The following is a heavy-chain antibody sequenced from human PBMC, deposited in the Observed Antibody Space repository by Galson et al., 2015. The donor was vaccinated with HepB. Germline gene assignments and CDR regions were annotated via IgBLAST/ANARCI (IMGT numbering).Heavy chain of an antibody. V-gene: IGHV1-2*02. J-gene: IGHJ3*01. CDR1: QSSFTDYY. D-gene: IGHD3-3*01. CDR2: INPSGGRT. Sequence: SVKVSCKASQSSFTDYYLHWVRQAPGQGLEWMGWINPSGGRTHYAEKFQGRVTMTRDTSISTAYMDLSRLSSDDTAMYFCARLRVDTKDFDLWGQGTLVTVSS. CDR3: ARLRVDTKDFDL.